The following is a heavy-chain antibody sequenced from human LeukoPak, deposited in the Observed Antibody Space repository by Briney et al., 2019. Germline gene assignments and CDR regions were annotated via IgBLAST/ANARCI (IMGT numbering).Heavy chain of an antibody. D-gene: IGHD5-12*01. CDR1: GFRFNHYG. V-gene: IGHV3-23*01. Sequence: GGSLRLSCVASGFRFNHYGMNWVRQAPGKGLEWVSSITVSGGGTDYADSVRGRFTISRDDPKNTLYLQMSSLRVEDTAIYFCAKDRWLRPDAFDSWGQGTLVTVSS. J-gene: IGHJ4*02. CDR3: AKDRWLRPDAFDS. CDR2: ITVSGGGT.